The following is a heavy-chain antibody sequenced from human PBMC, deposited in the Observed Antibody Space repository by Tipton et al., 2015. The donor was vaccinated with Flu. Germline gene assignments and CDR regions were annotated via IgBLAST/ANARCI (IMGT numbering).Heavy chain of an antibody. CDR1: GFTFSSYG. Sequence: LRLSCAASGFTFSSYGMHWVRQAPGKGLEWVAVIWHDGSNKYYADSVKGRFTISRDTSRNTLYLQMSSLRAEDTAVYYCATDGRLGYGFFYFDYWGQGTLVTVSS. D-gene: IGHD5-18*01. V-gene: IGHV3-33*01. J-gene: IGHJ4*02. CDR2: IWHDGSNK. CDR3: ATDGRLGYGFFYFDY.